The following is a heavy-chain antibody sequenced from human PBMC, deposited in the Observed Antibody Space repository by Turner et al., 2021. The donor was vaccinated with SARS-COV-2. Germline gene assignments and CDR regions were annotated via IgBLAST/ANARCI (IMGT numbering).Heavy chain of an antibody. CDR3: ARAAQLTVWFDP. CDR1: GYTFTSYD. J-gene: IGHJ5*02. V-gene: IGHV1-8*01. Sequence: QVQLVQSGAEVKKPGASVTVSCKASGYTFTSYDINWVRQATGQGLGWMGWMNPNSWNTGHSPKVQGRVTMTRNTSISTAYMELSSLRSEDTAVYYCARAAQLTVWFDPWGQGTLVTVSS. CDR2: MNPNSWNT. D-gene: IGHD3-9*01.